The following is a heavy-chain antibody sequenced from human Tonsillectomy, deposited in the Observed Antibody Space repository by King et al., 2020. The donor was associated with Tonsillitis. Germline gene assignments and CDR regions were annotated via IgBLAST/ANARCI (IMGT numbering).Heavy chain of an antibody. D-gene: IGHD2-21*02. CDR2: IFSNDEK. Sequence: TLKESGPVLVKPTETLTLTCTVSGFSLTNVRMGVSWIRQPPEKPLEWLAHIFSNDEKSYRSSLKSRLTISKDTSKSQVVLTMNNMEPVDTATYYCVRILFCGDDCYLPDYWGQGTLVTVSS. CDR3: VRILFCGDDCYLPDY. J-gene: IGHJ4*02. V-gene: IGHV2-26*01. CDR1: GFSLTNVRMG.